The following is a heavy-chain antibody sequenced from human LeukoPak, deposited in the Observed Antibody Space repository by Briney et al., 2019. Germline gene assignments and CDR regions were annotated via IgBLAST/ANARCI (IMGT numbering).Heavy chain of an antibody. CDR2: ISSSGSTI. Sequence: GGSLRLSCAASGFTFRSYEMNWVRQAPGKGLEWVSYISSSGSTIYYADSVKGRFTISRDNAKNSLYLQMNSLRAEDTAVYYCARAGTTGTTGFDYWGQGTLVTVSS. J-gene: IGHJ4*02. D-gene: IGHD1-1*01. V-gene: IGHV3-48*03. CDR3: ARAGTTGTTGFDY. CDR1: GFTFRSYE.